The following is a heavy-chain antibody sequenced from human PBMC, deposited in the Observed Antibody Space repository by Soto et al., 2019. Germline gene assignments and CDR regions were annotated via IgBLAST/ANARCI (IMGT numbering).Heavy chain of an antibody. CDR1: GYSFTSNW. CDR3: AKWPVGASRNWFDP. D-gene: IGHD1-26*01. Sequence: GESLKISCKRSGYSFTSNWIRWVRQMPGKGLEWVGIIHPGDSSTRYSPSLQGQVTISADKSISTAYLQWSSLKASDTAMYYCAKWPVGASRNWFDPWGQGTLVPVSS. J-gene: IGHJ5*02. CDR2: IHPGDSST. V-gene: IGHV5-51*01.